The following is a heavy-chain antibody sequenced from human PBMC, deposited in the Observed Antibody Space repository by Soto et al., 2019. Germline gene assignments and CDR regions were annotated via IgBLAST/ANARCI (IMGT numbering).Heavy chain of an antibody. D-gene: IGHD6-25*01. J-gene: IGHJ4*02. CDR2: IYHSGST. CDR1: GGSISSGGYS. Sequence: SETLSLTCAVSGGSISSGGYSWSWIRQPPGKGLEWIGYIYHSGSTYYNPSLKSRVTISVDRSKNQFSLKLSSVTVADTAVYYCARQRRDFDYWGQGSLVTVSS. V-gene: IGHV4-30-2*01. CDR3: ARQRRDFDY.